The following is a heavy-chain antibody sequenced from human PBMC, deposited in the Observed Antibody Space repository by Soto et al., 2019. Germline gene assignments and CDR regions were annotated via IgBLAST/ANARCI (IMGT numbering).Heavy chain of an antibody. CDR3: ARGRGSSWSYLVGS. D-gene: IGHD1-26*01. CDR2: IYHSGST. J-gene: IGHJ5*02. CDR1: GCSISHNNW. Sequence: PSEFLSLPCSVSGCSISHNNWWTWVRQPPGRGLEWIGEIYHSGSTNYNPSLKSRVTISVDKSKNQFSLILRSVTAADTAVYYCARGRGSSWSYLVGSWGPGTLVTVSS. V-gene: IGHV4-4*02.